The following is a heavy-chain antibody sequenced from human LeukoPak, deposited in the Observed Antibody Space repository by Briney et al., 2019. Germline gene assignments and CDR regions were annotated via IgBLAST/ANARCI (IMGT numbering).Heavy chain of an antibody. J-gene: IGHJ4*02. CDR3: ATCGGGIAAAGSLDY. CDR2: INYSGST. D-gene: IGHD6-13*01. V-gene: IGHV4-34*01. CDR1: GGSFSGYF. Sequence: PSETLSLTCAVYGGSFSGYFWTWLRQPPGKGLEWIGEINYSGSTNYNPSLKGRVTISVDTSKNQFSLKLSSVTAADTAVYYCATCGGGIAAAGSLDYWGQGTLVTVSS.